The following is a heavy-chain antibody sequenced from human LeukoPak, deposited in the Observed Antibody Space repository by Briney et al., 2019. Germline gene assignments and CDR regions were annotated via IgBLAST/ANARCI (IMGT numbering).Heavy chain of an antibody. Sequence: PSETLSLXCTVSGGSISSYHWSWIRQPPGKGLEWIGYIYYSGSTNYNPSLKSRVTISVDTSKNQFSLKLSSVTAADTAVHYCARGLYDYLWGSYRENYYFDYWGQGTLVTVSS. J-gene: IGHJ4*02. CDR3: ARGLYDYLWGSYRENYYFDY. V-gene: IGHV4-59*01. CDR1: GGSISSYH. CDR2: IYYSGST. D-gene: IGHD3-16*02.